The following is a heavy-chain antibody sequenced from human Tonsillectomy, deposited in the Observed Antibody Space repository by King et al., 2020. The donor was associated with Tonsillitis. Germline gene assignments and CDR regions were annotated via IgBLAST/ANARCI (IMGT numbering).Heavy chain of an antibody. D-gene: IGHD3-9*01. CDR1: GFSFSGSA. Sequence: VQLVESGGGLVQPGGSLKLSCAASGFSFSGSAMHWVRQASGKGLEWVGRIRSKGNDYATAYAASVKGRFTISRDDLKNTSYLQMNSLKTEDTAVYYCTRLDYDISDPWGQGTLVTVSA. CDR3: TRLDYDISDP. CDR2: IRSKGNDYAT. J-gene: IGHJ5*02. V-gene: IGHV3-73*02.